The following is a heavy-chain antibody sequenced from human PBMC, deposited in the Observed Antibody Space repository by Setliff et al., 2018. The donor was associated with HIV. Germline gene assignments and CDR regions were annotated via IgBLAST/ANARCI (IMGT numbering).Heavy chain of an antibody. V-gene: IGHV2-5*08. D-gene: IGHD2-2*01. Sequence: SGPTLVNPTQTLTLTCAFSGFSLTTTGMRMNWIRQPPGKALEWLARIYWDDDKRYRSSLKSRLTITKDTSKNQVVLTMTNMDPVDTATYYCAHSLYCSSSNCSGLLFDYWGQGTLVTVSS. CDR1: GFSLTTTGMR. CDR3: AHSLYCSSSNCSGLLFDY. CDR2: IYWDDDK. J-gene: IGHJ4*02.